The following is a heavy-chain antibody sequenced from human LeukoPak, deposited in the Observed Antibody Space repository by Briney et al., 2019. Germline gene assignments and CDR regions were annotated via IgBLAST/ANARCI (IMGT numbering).Heavy chain of an antibody. CDR2: ISSSGSTI. D-gene: IGHD3-10*01. CDR1: GFTFSSYE. Sequence: GGSLRLSCAASGFTFSSYEMNWVRQAPGKGLEWVSYISSSGSTIYYADSVKGRFTISRDNSKNTLYLQMNNLRAEDTAVYYCASRVVGSAPFDYWGQGTLVTVSS. V-gene: IGHV3-48*03. J-gene: IGHJ4*02. CDR3: ASRVVGSAPFDY.